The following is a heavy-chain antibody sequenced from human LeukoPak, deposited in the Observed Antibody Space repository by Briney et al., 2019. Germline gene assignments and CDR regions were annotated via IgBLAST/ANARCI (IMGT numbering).Heavy chain of an antibody. CDR2: IPASGGST. J-gene: IGHJ4*02. Sequence: GGSLRLSCIASGYTFSNHGLHWVRQAPGKGLEWVSSIPASGGSTYYADSVKGRFTISRDNSKNSLYLQMNSLRAEDTAVYYCAKESSGGWYFDYWGQGTLVTVSS. V-gene: IGHV3-23*01. D-gene: IGHD6-19*01. CDR3: AKESSGGWYFDY. CDR1: GYTFSNHG.